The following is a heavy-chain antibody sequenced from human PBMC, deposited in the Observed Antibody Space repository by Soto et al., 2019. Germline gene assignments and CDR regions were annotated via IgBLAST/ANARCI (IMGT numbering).Heavy chain of an antibody. V-gene: IGHV3-9*01. D-gene: IGHD1-7*01. CDR2: ISWNSGSI. CDR3: AKAETGTTTEIFDY. Sequence: GGSLRLSCAASGFTFDDYAMHWVRQAPGKGLEWVSGISWNSGSIGYADSVKGRFTISRDNAKNSLYLQMNSLRAEDTALYYCAKAETGTTTEIFDYWGQGTLVTVSS. J-gene: IGHJ4*02. CDR1: GFTFDDYA.